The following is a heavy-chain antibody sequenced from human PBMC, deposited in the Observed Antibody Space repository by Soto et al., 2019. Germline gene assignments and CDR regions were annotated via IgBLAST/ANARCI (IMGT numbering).Heavy chain of an antibody. CDR2: IIPVFGKA. J-gene: IGHJ5*02. Sequence: QLQLVQSGAEVKKPGSSVKVSCKASGGTFSNFASNWVRQAPGQGLEWMGGIIPVFGKAKYAQKFQGRVQFTADESTSTAYMEVNSLTSEDTAVYYCARGSPTTVTTWFDPWGQGTLVTVSS. CDR1: GGTFSNFA. V-gene: IGHV1-69*01. D-gene: IGHD4-17*01. CDR3: ARGSPTTVTTWFDP.